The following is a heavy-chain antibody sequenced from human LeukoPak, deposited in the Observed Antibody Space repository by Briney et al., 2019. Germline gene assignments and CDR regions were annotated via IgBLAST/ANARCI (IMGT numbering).Heavy chain of an antibody. CDR1: GYTFTSYG. D-gene: IGHD6-13*01. Sequence: ASVKVSCKASGYTFTSYGISWVRQAPGQGLEWMGWISAYNGNTNYAQKLQGRVTMTTDTSTSTAYMELRSLRSDDTAVYYCARVRSSSWSPPTYFDYWGQGTLVTVSS. J-gene: IGHJ4*02. CDR2: ISAYNGNT. CDR3: ARVRSSSWSPPTYFDY. V-gene: IGHV1-18*01.